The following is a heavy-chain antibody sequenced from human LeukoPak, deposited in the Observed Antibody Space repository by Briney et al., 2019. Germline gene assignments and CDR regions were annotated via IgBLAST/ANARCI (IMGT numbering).Heavy chain of an antibody. CDR1: GGSISSYY. Sequence: SGTLSLTCAVSGGSISSYYWSCVRQPAGKGLEWIGRIYTSGSTNYNPSLKSRVTMSVDTSKNQFSLKLSSVTAADTAVYYCARDRATVFDYWGQGTLVTVSS. D-gene: IGHD4-4*01. CDR2: IYTSGST. CDR3: ARDRATVFDY. V-gene: IGHV4-4*07. J-gene: IGHJ4*02.